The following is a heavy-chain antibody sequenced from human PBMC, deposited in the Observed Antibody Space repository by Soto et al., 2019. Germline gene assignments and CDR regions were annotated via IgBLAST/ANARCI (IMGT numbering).Heavy chain of an antibody. J-gene: IGHJ5*02. D-gene: IGHD2-2*03. CDR2: IVVGSGNT. Sequence: SVKVSCKASTFTFTSSAVQWVRQARGQRLEWIGWIVVGSGNTKYAQNFQERVTITRDMSSGTAYLELSSLRSEDTAVYYCARRWRSMDHQFDPWGQGTLVTVSS. CDR1: TFTFTSSA. CDR3: ARRWRSMDHQFDP. V-gene: IGHV1-58*01.